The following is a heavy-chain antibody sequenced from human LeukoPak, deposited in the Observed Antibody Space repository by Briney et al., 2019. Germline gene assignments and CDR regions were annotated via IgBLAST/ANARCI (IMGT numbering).Heavy chain of an antibody. V-gene: IGHV5-51*01. CDR3: ARQSSGCGDY. D-gene: IGHD6-19*01. J-gene: IGHJ4*02. Sequence: GEPRKISWRGSGYRFTSFWIGWGRQMPGKGLEWMGSIYPGDSDTRYSPSFQGQVTISADKSISTAYLQWSSLKASDTAMYYCARQSSGCGDYWGQGTLVTVSS. CDR1: GYRFTSFW. CDR2: IYPGDSDT.